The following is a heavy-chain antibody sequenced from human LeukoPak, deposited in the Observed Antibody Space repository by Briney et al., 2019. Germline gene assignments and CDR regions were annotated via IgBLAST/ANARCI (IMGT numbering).Heavy chain of an antibody. V-gene: IGHV3-7*01. Sequence: GGSLRLSCAASGFTFSSYAMHWVRQAPGKGLEWVANIKQDGSERYYVGSVKGRFTISRDNAKNSLYLQMNSLRAEDTAVYYCARGRRDGYNLLDAFDIWGQGTVVTVSS. CDR1: GFTFSSYA. D-gene: IGHD5-24*01. CDR3: ARGRRDGYNLLDAFDI. CDR2: IKQDGSER. J-gene: IGHJ3*02.